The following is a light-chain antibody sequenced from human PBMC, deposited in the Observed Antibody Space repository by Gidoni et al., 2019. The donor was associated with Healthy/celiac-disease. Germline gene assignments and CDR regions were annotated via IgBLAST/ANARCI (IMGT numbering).Light chain of an antibody. CDR1: QSISSY. J-gene: IGKJ1*01. CDR3: QQRYSTPTWT. V-gene: IGKV1-39*01. CDR2: AAS. Sequence: DIQMTQSPSSLSASVGDRVTITCRASQSISSYLKLYQQKPGKAPKLLIYAASSLQSGVPSRFSGSGAGTDFTRTISSLKPEDFATYYCQQRYSTPTWTFGQGTKVEIK.